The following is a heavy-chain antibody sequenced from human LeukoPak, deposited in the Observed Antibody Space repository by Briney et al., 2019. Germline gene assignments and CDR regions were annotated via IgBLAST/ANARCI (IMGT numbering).Heavy chain of an antibody. CDR1: GFTFTSSA. CDR2: IVVGSGNT. V-gene: IGHV1-58*02. CDR3: ARAIMTTATESNWFDP. Sequence: SVKISCKASGFTFTSSAMQWVRQARGQRLEWIGWIVVGSGNTNYAQKFQERVTITRDMSTSTAYMERSSLRSEDTAVYYCARAIMTTATESNWFDPWGQGTLVTVSS. J-gene: IGHJ5*02. D-gene: IGHD4-17*01.